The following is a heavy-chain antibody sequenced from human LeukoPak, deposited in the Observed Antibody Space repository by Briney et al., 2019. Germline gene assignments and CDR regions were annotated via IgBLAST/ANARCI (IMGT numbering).Heavy chain of an antibody. D-gene: IGHD3-3*01. CDR3: ARDSDFWSGYWPNFDY. CDR2: ISAYNGNT. Sequence: ASVKVSCKASGYTFTSYGISWVRQAPGQGLEWMGWISAYNGNTNYAQKLQGRVTMNTDTSTSTAYMELRSLRSDDTAVYYCARDSDFWSGYWPNFDYWGQGTLVTVSS. J-gene: IGHJ4*02. CDR1: GYTFTSYG. V-gene: IGHV1-18*01.